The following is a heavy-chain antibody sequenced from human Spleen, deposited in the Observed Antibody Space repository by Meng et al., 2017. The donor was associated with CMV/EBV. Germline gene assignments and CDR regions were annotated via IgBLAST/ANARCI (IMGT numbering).Heavy chain of an antibody. Sequence: GESLKISCTASEFTFIRYTMTWVRQAPGKGLEWVSSISSASSHIYYADSVKGRFTISRDNSKNTLHLQMNNLRAEDTAVYYCARGLLDSSDYYYYCLDVWGQGTAVTVSS. D-gene: IGHD3-10*01. CDR3: ARGLLDSSDYYYYCLDV. CDR2: ISSASSHI. V-gene: IGHV3-21*04. J-gene: IGHJ6*02. CDR1: EFTFIRYT.